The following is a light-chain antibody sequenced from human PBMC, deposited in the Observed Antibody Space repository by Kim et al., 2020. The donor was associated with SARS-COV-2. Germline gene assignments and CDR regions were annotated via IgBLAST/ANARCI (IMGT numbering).Light chain of an antibody. J-gene: IGKJ4*01. V-gene: IGKV3-15*01. CDR3: QQYEEWPLT. Sequence: EIVMTQSPATLSVSPGERATLSCRASQSVTNKLAWYQQKPGQAPTLLIYGVSSRATGIPARFSGSGSGTEFTLTISSLQSEDVTVYYCQQYEEWPLTFGGGTKVDIK. CDR1: QSVTNK. CDR2: GVS.